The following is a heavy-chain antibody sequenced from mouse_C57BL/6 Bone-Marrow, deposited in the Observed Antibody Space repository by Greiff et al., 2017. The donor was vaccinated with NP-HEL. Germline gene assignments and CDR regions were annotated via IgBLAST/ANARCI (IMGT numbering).Heavy chain of an antibody. CDR2: INPDNGGT. CDR3: ARYAMDY. CDR1: GYTFTDYY. J-gene: IGHJ4*01. Sequence: VQLQQSGPELVKPGASVKISCKASGYTFTDYYMNWVKQSHGQSLEWIGDINPDNGGTSYNQKFKGKATLTVDKSSSTAYMELRSLTSEDSAVYYCARYAMDYWGQGTSVTVSS. V-gene: IGHV1-26*01.